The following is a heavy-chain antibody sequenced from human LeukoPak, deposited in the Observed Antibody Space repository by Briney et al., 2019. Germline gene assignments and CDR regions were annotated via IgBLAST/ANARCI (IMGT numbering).Heavy chain of an antibody. D-gene: IGHD3-3*01. CDR2: VHLDGRT. Sequence: SETLSLTCTVSGGSFSRYYWSWVRLPPGKGLEWIGEVHLDGRTNYNPSPKSRLIMSVDLPENHISLKLTSVTAADTAVYYCAREGGFYRPLDYSGQGTLVTVSS. J-gene: IGHJ4*02. V-gene: IGHV4-59*12. CDR1: GGSFSRYY. CDR3: AREGGFYRPLDY.